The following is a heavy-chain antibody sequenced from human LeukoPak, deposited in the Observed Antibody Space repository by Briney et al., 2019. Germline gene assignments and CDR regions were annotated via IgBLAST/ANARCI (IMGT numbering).Heavy chain of an antibody. CDR3: AKNPYDSSWYYYYGMDV. D-gene: IGHD6-13*01. CDR1: GFTFSSYG. J-gene: IGHJ6*02. Sequence: PGRSLRLSCAASGFTFSSYGMHWVRQAPGKGLEWVAVISYDGSNKYYADSVKGRFTISRDNSKNTLYLQMNSLRAEDTAVYYCAKNPYDSSWYYYYGMDVWGQGTTVTVSS. CDR2: ISYDGSNK. V-gene: IGHV3-30*18.